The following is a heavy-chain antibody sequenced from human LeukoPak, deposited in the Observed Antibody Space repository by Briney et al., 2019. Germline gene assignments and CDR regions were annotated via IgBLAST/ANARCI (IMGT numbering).Heavy chain of an antibody. CDR1: GGTLSSYA. CDR3: VRHPTGYDSSGYYD. CDR2: IIPIFGTA. Sequence: SVKVSCKASGGTLSSYAISWVRQAPGQGLEWMGGIIPIFGTANYAQKFQGRVTITADESTSTAYMELSSLRSEDTAVYYCVRHPTGYDSSGYYDWGQGTLVTVSS. D-gene: IGHD3-22*01. V-gene: IGHV1-69*01. J-gene: IGHJ4*02.